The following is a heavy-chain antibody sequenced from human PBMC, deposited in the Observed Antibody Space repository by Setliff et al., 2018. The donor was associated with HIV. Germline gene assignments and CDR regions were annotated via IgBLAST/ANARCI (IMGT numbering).Heavy chain of an antibody. D-gene: IGHD4-17*01. CDR1: GYSFTRYY. J-gene: IGHJ3*02. V-gene: IGHV1-46*01. CDR3: ARDLGTVTTPDAFDI. Sequence: ASVKVSCKASGYSFTRYYMHWVRQAPGQGLECMGKINPSGGSTDYAQKFQGRVTMTRDTSTSTVYMELSSLRSEDTAVYYCARDLGTVTTPDAFDIWGQGTVVTVSS. CDR2: INPSGGST.